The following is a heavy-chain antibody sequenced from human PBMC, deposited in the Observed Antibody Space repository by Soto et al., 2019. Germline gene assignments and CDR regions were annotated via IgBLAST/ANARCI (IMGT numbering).Heavy chain of an antibody. CDR1: GGTFKSYE. V-gene: IGHV1-69*12. CDR3: ANPPPPILSTYVSVQPFDI. CDR2: IIPLFRTP. D-gene: IGHD3-16*01. Sequence: QVQVVQSGAEVRKPGSSVKVSCKTSGGTFKSYEITWVRQAPGQGLEWVGGIIPLFRTPNYAQKFQGRVTIPADESTSTAYMDLSSLPSEETAMYYCANPPPPILSTYVSVQPFDIGGKGTRVTVS. J-gene: IGHJ3*02.